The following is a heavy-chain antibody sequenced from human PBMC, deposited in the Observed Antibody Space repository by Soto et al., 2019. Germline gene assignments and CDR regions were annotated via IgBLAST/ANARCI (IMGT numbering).Heavy chain of an antibody. Sequence: QVQLQQWGAGLLKPSETLSLTCAVYGGSCSGYYWSWIRQPPGKGLEWIGEINHSGSTNYNPSLKSRVTISVDTSKNQFSLKLSSVTAADTAVYYCARAPSGFDYWGQGTLVTVSS. CDR2: INHSGST. CDR1: GGSCSGYY. D-gene: IGHD6-25*01. J-gene: IGHJ4*02. CDR3: ARAPSGFDY. V-gene: IGHV4-34*01.